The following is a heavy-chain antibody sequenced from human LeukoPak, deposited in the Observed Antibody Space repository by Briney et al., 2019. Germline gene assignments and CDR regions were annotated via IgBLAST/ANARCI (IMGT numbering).Heavy chain of an antibody. Sequence: GGSLRLSCAASGFTFSRYSMNWVRQAPGKGLEWVSSISISSNYKYYPDSLKGRFTISRDNAKTSLYLQMNSLRAEDTAVYYCARDLSGVTGYTYGRGIDYWGQGTLVTVSS. CDR1: GFTFSRYS. CDR3: ARDLSGVTGYTYGRGIDY. D-gene: IGHD5-18*01. J-gene: IGHJ4*02. CDR2: ISISSNYK. V-gene: IGHV3-21*01.